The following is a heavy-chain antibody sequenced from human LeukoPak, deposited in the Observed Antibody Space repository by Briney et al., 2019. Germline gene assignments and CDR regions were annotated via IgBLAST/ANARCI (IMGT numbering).Heavy chain of an antibody. Sequence: GGSLRLSCAASGFTFSSYAMHWVRQAPGKGLEWVAVISYDGSNKYYADSVKGRFTISRDNSKNTLYLQMNSLRAEDTAVYYCARDPIAVPADWFDYWGQGTLVTVSS. J-gene: IGHJ4*02. CDR1: GFTFSSYA. CDR3: ARDPIAVPADWFDY. D-gene: IGHD6-19*01. V-gene: IGHV3-30-3*01. CDR2: ISYDGSNK.